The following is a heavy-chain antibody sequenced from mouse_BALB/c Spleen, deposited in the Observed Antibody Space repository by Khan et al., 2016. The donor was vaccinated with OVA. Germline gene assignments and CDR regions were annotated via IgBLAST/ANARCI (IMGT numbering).Heavy chain of an antibody. D-gene: IGHD1-1*01. J-gene: IGHJ1*01. Sequence: QVRLQQSGAELVKPGASVKLSCKASGYTFTRYYIYWVRQRPGQGLEWIGEINPSNGGTNFNEKFKNKATLTVDKSSSTAYMQLSGLTSEDSAVYYCTRKDYYGSSHRYFDVWGAGTTVTVSS. CDR1: GYTFTRYY. CDR2: INPSNGGT. CDR3: TRKDYYGSSHRYFDV. V-gene: IGHV1S81*02.